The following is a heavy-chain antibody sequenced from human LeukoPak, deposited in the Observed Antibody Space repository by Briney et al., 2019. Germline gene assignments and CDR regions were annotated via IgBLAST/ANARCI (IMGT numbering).Heavy chain of an antibody. CDR3: AKERGGWSPERFDY. Sequence: GGSLRLSCAASGFTFSSYAMSWVRQAPGKGLEWVPAISGSGDDTFYTDSVKGRFTISRDNSKNTPYLQMSSLRAEDTAVYFCAKERGGWSPERFDYWGQGTMVTVSS. CDR1: GFTFSSYA. CDR2: ISGSGDDT. D-gene: IGHD6-19*01. J-gene: IGHJ4*02. V-gene: IGHV3-23*01.